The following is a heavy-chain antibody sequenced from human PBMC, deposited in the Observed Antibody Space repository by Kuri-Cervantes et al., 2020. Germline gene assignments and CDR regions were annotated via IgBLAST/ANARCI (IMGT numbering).Heavy chain of an antibody. CDR2: IYSGGST. J-gene: IGHJ5*02. D-gene: IGHD3-10*01. CDR3: ARDRRMVQGYNRFDP. Sequence: GESLKISCAASGFTFSNAWMSWVRQAPGKGLEWVSVIYSGGSTYYADSVKGRFTISRDNSKNTLYLQMNSLRAEDTAVYYCARDRRMVQGYNRFDPWGQGTLVTVSS. V-gene: IGHV3-53*01. CDR1: GFTFSNAW.